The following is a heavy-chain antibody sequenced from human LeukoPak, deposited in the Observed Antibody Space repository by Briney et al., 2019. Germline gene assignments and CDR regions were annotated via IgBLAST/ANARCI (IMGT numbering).Heavy chain of an antibody. CDR3: AKDPQQVAAAEITPGNAYYI. CDR2: IRYDGSNK. V-gene: IGHV3-30*02. D-gene: IGHD2-15*01. CDR1: GFTFSSYG. J-gene: IGHJ3*02. Sequence: PGGSLRLSCAASGFTFSSYGMHWVRQAPGKGLEWVAFIRYDGSNKYYADSVKGRFTISRDNSKYTLYLQMNSLRAEDTAVYYCAKDPQQVAAAEITPGNAYYICGQGTMFSVSS.